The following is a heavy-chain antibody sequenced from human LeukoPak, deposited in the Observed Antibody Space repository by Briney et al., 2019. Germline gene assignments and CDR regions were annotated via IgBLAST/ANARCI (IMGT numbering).Heavy chain of an antibody. Sequence: GGSLRLSCAASGFTFSSYAMYWVRQAPGKGLEWVAVISYDDSNEYFADSVKGRFTISRDNAKNSLYLQMNSLRAEDTAMYFCARDGDYDRSYRSGFDYWGQGTLVTVSS. V-gene: IGHV3-30*03. CDR1: GFTFSSYA. CDR2: ISYDDSNE. CDR3: ARDGDYDRSYRSGFDY. D-gene: IGHD1-26*01. J-gene: IGHJ4*02.